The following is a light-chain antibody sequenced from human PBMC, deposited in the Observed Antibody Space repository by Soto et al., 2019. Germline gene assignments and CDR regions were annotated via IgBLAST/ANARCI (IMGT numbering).Light chain of an antibody. Sequence: EIVLTQSPGTLSLSPGERATLSCRASQSVSSSYLAWYQQKPGQAPRPLIYGASSRATGIPDRFSGSGSGTAFTLNISRLEPEDFAVYYCLQYGSSPYTFGQGPKLEMK. J-gene: IGKJ2*01. V-gene: IGKV3-20*01. CDR2: GAS. CDR1: QSVSSSY. CDR3: LQYGSSPYT.